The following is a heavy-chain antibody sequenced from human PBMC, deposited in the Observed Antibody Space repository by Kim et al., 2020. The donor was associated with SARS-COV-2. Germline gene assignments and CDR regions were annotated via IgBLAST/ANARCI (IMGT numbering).Heavy chain of an antibody. CDR2: IYYSGST. J-gene: IGHJ4*02. Sequence: SETLSLTCTVSGGSISSSSYYWGWIRQPPGEGLEWIGSIYYSGSTYYNPSLQSRVTISVDTSKSQFSLKLSSVTAADTAVYYCARLSFGSSGYYYGGFDYWGQGTLVTVSS. CDR3: ARLSFGSSGYYYGGFDY. D-gene: IGHD3-22*01. CDR1: GGSISSSSYY. V-gene: IGHV4-39*01.